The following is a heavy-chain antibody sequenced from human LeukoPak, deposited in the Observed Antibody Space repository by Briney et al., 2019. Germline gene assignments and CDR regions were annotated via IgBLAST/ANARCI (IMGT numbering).Heavy chain of an antibody. CDR3: ARGARRLRRDGYNYRLWSYFDY. D-gene: IGHD5-24*01. J-gene: IGHJ4*02. V-gene: IGHV4-34*01. CDR2: INHSGST. Sequence: PSETLSLTCAVYGGSFSGYYWSWIRQPPGKGLEWIGEINHSGSTNYNPSLKSRVTISVDTSKNQFSLKLSSVTAADTAVYYCARGARRLRRDGYNYRLWSYFDYWGQGTLVTVSS. CDR1: GGSFSGYY.